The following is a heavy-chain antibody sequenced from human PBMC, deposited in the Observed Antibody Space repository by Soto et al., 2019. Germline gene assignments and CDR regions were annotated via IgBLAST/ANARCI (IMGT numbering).Heavy chain of an antibody. CDR3: AGGWV. J-gene: IGHJ4*02. Sequence: EVQLLESGGGLVQPGGSLRLSCAASGFTFSSNAMIWVRQAPGKGLEWVSAIRGSEGSTYYADSVKGRFTISRDNSKNTVHLQMNSLRGEDTEVYYCAGGWVWGQGTLVTVSS. CDR2: IRGSEGST. CDR1: GFTFSSNA. V-gene: IGHV3-23*01. D-gene: IGHD2-15*01.